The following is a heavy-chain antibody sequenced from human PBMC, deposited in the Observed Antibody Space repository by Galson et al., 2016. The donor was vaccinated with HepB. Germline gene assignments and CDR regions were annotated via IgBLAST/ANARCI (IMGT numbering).Heavy chain of an antibody. CDR3: ARGHSANSFILDY. V-gene: IGHV3-74*01. Sequence: SLRLSCAASGFTSSSYWMNWFRQAPGKEMVWVSRINGDGSSTTYADSVKGRFTISRDNAKNTLYLQMSSLRAEDTAVYYCARGHSANSFILDYWGQGTLVTDSS. D-gene: IGHD4/OR15-4a*01. CDR1: GFTSSSYW. J-gene: IGHJ4*02. CDR2: INGDGSST.